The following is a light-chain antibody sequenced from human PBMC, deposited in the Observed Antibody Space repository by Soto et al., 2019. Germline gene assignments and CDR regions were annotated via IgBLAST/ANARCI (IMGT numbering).Light chain of an antibody. V-gene: IGLV2-14*01. CDR2: EVT. CDR3: NSYTNSSAVV. J-gene: IGLJ2*01. Sequence: QSVLTQPASVSGSPGQSITISCAGTRDDIGAYDYVSWYQQHPGNAPKLLVYEVTNRPSGVSDRFSGSKSGNTASLTISGLQAEDKADYYCNSYTNSSAVVFGGGTKLTVL. CDR1: RDDIGAYDY.